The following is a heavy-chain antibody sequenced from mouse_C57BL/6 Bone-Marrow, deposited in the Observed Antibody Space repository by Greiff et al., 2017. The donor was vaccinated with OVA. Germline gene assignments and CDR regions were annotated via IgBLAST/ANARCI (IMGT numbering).Heavy chain of an antibody. D-gene: IGHD1-1*01. V-gene: IGHV1-64*01. CDR1: GYTFTSYW. J-gene: IGHJ2*01. Sequence: VQLQQPGAELVKPGASVKLSCKASGYTFTSYWMHWVKQRPGQGLEWIGMIHPNSGSTNYNEKFKSKATLTVDKSSSTAYMQLSSLTSEDSAVYYCAREGVLRYPYYFDYWGQGTTLTVSS. CDR3: AREGVLRYPYYFDY. CDR2: IHPNSGST.